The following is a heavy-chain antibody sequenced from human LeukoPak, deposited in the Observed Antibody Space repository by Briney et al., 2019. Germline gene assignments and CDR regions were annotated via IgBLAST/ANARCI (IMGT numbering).Heavy chain of an antibody. CDR1: GFTVSSNY. CDR3: ARVSDFGDYFDY. J-gene: IGHJ4*02. CDR2: INTDGSST. Sequence: GGSLRLSCAASGFTVSSNYMSWVRQAPGKGLVWVSRINTDGSSTSYADSVKGRFTISRDNAKNTLYLQMNSLRAEDTAVYYCARVSDFGDYFDYWGQGTLVTVSS. V-gene: IGHV3-74*01. D-gene: IGHD3-16*01.